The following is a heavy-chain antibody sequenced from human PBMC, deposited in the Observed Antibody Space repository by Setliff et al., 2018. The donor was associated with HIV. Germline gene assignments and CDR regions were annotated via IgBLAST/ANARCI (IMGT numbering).Heavy chain of an antibody. CDR3: ARSPSYRSXREYYFDY. Sequence: LSLTCTVSGGSISSGDYSWSWIRQPAGKGLEWLGHIDTTGSTTYNPTLKSRVTISVDTSKNQFSLRLSSVTAADAAVYYCARSPSYRSXREYYFDYWGQGILVTVSS. CDR2: IDTTGST. CDR1: GGSISSGDYS. D-gene: IGHD6-13*01. V-gene: IGHV4-61*09. J-gene: IGHJ4*02.